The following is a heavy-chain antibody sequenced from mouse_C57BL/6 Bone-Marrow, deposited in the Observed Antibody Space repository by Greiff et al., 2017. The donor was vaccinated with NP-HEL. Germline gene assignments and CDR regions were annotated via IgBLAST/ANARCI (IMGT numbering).Heavy chain of an antibody. D-gene: IGHD2-12*01. CDR2: INPNNGGT. J-gene: IGHJ3*01. V-gene: IGHV1-26*01. CDR3: ASCYAFAY. CDR1: GYTFTDYY. Sequence: EVQLQQSGPELVKPGASVKISCKASGYTFTDYYMNWVKQSHGKSLEWIGDINPNNGGTSYNQKFKGKATLTVDKSSSTAYMELRSLTSEDSAVYYCASCYAFAYWGQGTLVTVSA.